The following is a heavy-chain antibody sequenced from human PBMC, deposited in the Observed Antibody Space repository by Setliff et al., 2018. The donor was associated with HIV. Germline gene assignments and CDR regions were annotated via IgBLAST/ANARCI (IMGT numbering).Heavy chain of an antibody. Sequence: SETLSLTCTVSGGSISSDHWSWIRQPPGKGLEWIGYVYHSGSTNYNPSLKSRVTISVDTSKNQFSMKLRSVTAADTAVYYCARLRSELGVFDYWVQGTLVTVSS. V-gene: IGHV4-59*08. D-gene: IGHD1-26*01. CDR3: ARLRSELGVFDY. J-gene: IGHJ4*02. CDR2: VYHSGST. CDR1: GGSISSDH.